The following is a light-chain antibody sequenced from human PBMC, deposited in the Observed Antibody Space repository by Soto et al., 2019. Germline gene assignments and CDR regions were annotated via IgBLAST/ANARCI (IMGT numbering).Light chain of an antibody. CDR2: KAS. V-gene: IGKV1-5*03. CDR3: QQYNSHFP. CDR1: QSISSW. J-gene: IGKJ3*01. Sequence: DIQMTQSPSTLSASVGDRVTITCRASQSISSWLAWYQQKPGKAPKLLIYKASSLESGVPSRFSGSGSGTEFTLTISSLQPDDFATYYCQQYNSHFPFGPGTKVDIK.